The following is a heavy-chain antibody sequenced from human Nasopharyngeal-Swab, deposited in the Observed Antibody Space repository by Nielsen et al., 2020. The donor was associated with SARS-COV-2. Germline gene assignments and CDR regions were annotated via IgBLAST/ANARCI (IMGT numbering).Heavy chain of an antibody. CDR3: ARDLFGTPPVAALDL. V-gene: IGHV1-18*01. J-gene: IGHJ4*02. CDR1: GLNFGSFG. Sequence: ASVKVSCKASGLNFGSFGFTWVRQAPGQGLELLGWISGYNGNTQDARDFLRRVTLTTDTSTSTVYLELRSLTSDDTAVYYCARDLFGTPPVAALDLWGQGTLVTVSS. D-gene: IGHD2-15*01. CDR2: ISGYNGNT.